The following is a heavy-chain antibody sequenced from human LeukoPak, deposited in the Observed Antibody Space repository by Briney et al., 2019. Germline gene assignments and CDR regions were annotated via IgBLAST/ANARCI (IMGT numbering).Heavy chain of an antibody. D-gene: IGHD3-10*01. CDR3: ARTLDDYYGPGSCLDY. Sequence: GASVKVSCKASGYTFTSYGISWVRQAPGQGLEWMGWISAYNGNTNYAQKLQGRVTMTTDTSTSTAYMELRSLRSDDTAVYYCARTLDDYYGPGSCLDYWGQGTLVTVSS. J-gene: IGHJ4*02. CDR1: GYTFTSYG. CDR2: ISAYNGNT. V-gene: IGHV1-18*01.